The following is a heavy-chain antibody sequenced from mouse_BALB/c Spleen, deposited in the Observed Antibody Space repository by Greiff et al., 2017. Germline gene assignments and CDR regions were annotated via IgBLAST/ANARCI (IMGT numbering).Heavy chain of an antibody. J-gene: IGHJ4*01. CDR2: IDPANGNT. CDR3: DRSYYGYAMDY. V-gene: IGHV14-3*02. D-gene: IGHD1-1*02. CDR1: GFTITDTY. Sequence: VQLQQSGAGLVTPGASVTLSCTASGFTITDTYMHWVRQRPEQGLEWIGRIDPANGNTKYDPKFQGKDTITADTSSNTAYLQLSSLTSEDTAVYYCDRSYYGYAMDYWGQGTSVTVSS.